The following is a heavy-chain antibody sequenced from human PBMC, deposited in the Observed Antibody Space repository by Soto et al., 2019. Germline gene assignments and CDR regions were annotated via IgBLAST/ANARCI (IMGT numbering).Heavy chain of an antibody. Sequence: GGSLRLSCAASGFTFSSYAMSWVRQAPGKGLECVSVISGSGGSTYYADSVKGRFTISRDNSKNTVYLQMNSLRAEDTAVYYCARGPDQYSSTTRPDAFDIWGQGTMVTVSS. V-gene: IGHV3-23*01. CDR3: ARGPDQYSSTTRPDAFDI. CDR2: ISGSGGST. J-gene: IGHJ3*02. CDR1: GFTFSSYA. D-gene: IGHD6-13*01.